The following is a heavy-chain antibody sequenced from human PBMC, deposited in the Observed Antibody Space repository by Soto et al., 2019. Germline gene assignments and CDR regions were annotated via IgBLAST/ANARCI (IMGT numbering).Heavy chain of an antibody. D-gene: IGHD2-15*01. Sequence: QVQVVESGGGVVQPGRSLRLPCAASGFTFSSYAMHWVRQAPGKGLEWVALISYDGSNKYYADSVKGRFAISRDNSKNTLYLQMNSLRAEDTAVYYCARMGLLHGMDVWGQGTTVTVSS. CDR1: GFTFSSYA. V-gene: IGHV3-30*09. J-gene: IGHJ6*02. CDR3: ARMGLLHGMDV. CDR2: ISYDGSNK.